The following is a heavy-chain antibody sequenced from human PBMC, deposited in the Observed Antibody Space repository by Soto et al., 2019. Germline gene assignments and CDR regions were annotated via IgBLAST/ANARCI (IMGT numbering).Heavy chain of an antibody. D-gene: IGHD3-22*01. CDR3: ARAYFDFTDGYSPYWYSEV. J-gene: IGHJ2*01. Sequence: KTSETLSLTCRVSGGSMTSYYWNWLRQSPGKGLEWIGYIDDAGSTKFNPSLRSRVSMSILTSQGQVSLTLDSVTAADTAVYYCARAYFDFTDGYSPYWYSEVWGRGTLVTVSS. CDR2: IDDAGST. V-gene: IGHV4-59*01. CDR1: GGSMTSYY.